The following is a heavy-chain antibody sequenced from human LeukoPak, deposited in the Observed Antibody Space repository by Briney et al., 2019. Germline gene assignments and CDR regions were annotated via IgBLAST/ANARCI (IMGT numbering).Heavy chain of an antibody. V-gene: IGHV4-30-2*01. CDR3: ARKSFFGNQYYFDY. CDR2: IYHSGST. CDR1: GGSISSGGCY. D-gene: IGHD2/OR15-2a*01. Sequence: TSQTLSLTCTVSGGSISSGGCYWSWIRQPPGKGLEWIGYIYHSGSTNYNPSLKSRVTISVDKSKNQFSLKLSSVTAADTAVYYCARKSFFGNQYYFDYWGQGTLVTVSS. J-gene: IGHJ4*02.